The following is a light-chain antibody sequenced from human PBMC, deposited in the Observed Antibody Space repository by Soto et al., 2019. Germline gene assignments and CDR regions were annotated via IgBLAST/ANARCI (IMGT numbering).Light chain of an antibody. V-gene: IGKV1-12*01. Sequence: DIQMTQSPSSLSVSVGERVTITCRASQPIANWLAWYQQRPGHAPELLIHGASTLHSGVPPRFSGTGYGTDFTLTITSLQPEDLATYFCQQASNPPYTFCQGTNLDI. CDR1: QPIANW. CDR2: GAS. CDR3: QQASNPPYT. J-gene: IGKJ2*01.